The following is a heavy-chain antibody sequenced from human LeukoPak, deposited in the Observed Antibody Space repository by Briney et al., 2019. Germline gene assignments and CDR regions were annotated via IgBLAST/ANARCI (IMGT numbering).Heavy chain of an antibody. CDR1: GLTFSTSG. V-gene: IGHV3-21*06. Sequence: GGSLRLSCTASGLTFSTSGFNWVRQAPGKGREWVASIVLTGSHRYHADSIKGRFTMSRDNANNFLYLKMKSLRAEDTAVYYCATETNGRHYDYWGEGTLLTVSS. D-gene: IGHD1-14*01. CDR2: IVLTGSHR. J-gene: IGHJ4*02. CDR3: ATETNGRHYDY.